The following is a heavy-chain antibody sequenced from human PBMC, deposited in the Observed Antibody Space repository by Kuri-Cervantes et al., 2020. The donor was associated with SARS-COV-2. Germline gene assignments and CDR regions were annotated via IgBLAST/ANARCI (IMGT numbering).Heavy chain of an antibody. CDR1: GGTFSSYA. CDR3: ARDFGGPGYLPAVGFDY. D-gene: IGHD6-19*01. J-gene: IGHJ4*02. V-gene: IGHV1-69*05. Sequence: SVKVSCKASGGTFSSYAISWVRQAPGQGLEWMGGIIPIFGTANYAQKFQGRVTTTTDESTSTAYMELRSLRSDDTAVYYCARDFGGPGYLPAVGFDYWGQGTLVTVSS. CDR2: IIPIFGTA.